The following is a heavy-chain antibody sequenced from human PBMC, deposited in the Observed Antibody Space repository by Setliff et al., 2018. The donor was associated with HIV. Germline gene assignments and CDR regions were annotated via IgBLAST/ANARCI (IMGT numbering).Heavy chain of an antibody. D-gene: IGHD3-3*01. J-gene: IGHJ4*02. V-gene: IGHV3-21*01. CDR3: ARDVSWTVRTYIDY. CDR1: GFTFSTYS. Sequence: GGSLRLSCEASGFTFSTYSMSWVRQAPGKGLEWVSSISSSSRSKYYADSVKGRFTISRDNAKNSLYLQMNSLTAEDTAVYYCARDVSWTVRTYIDYWGQGSLVTVSS. CDR2: ISSSSRSK.